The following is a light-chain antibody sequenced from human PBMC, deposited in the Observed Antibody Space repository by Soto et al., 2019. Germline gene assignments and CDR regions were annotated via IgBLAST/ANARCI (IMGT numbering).Light chain of an antibody. CDR1: QSVSGTY. CDR2: GAS. V-gene: IGKV3-20*01. CDR3: QQYGGSMT. J-gene: IGKJ5*01. Sequence: DIVLTQSPGTLSLSPGESATLFCRASQSVSGTYLAWYQQKPGQAPRLLIYGASSRATGIPDRFSGSGSGTAFSLTISRLEPEDFALYYCQQYGGSMTFGQGTRLEIE.